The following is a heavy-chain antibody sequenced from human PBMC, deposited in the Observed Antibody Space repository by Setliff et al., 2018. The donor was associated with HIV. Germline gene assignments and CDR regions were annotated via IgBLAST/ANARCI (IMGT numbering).Heavy chain of an antibody. J-gene: IGHJ4*02. CDR2: INSGTGNT. V-gene: IGHV1-3*01. Sequence: GASVKVSCKASGYTFTSYYIHWVRQAPGQGLEWMGFINSGTGNTIYSQKFQGRVTFSRDTSASTAYMELSSLRSEDTAVYYCARGPITGTTFFDYWGQGTLVTVSS. CDR3: ARGPITGTTFFDY. D-gene: IGHD1-7*01. CDR1: GYTFTSYY.